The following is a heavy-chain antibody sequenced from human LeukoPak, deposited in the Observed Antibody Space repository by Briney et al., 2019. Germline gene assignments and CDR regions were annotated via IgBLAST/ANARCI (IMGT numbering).Heavy chain of an antibody. Sequence: SETLSLTCTVSGGSISSRSFYWGCIRQPPGKGLEWIGSISYSGSSYYNPSLKSRVTISLDTSKNQFSLKLSSVTAADTAVYYCARSRDSSGYSADAFDTWGQGTLVTVS. CDR2: ISYSGSS. V-gene: IGHV4-39*01. D-gene: IGHD3-22*01. J-gene: IGHJ3*02. CDR1: GGSISSRSFY. CDR3: ARSRDSSGYSADAFDT.